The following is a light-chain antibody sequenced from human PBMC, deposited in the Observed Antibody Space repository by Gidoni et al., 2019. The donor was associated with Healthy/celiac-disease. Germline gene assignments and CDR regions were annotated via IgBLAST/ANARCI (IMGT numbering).Light chain of an antibody. CDR2: DAS. V-gene: IGKV3-11*01. CDR3: QQRSNWPPTWT. J-gene: IGKJ1*01. Sequence: EIVLTQSAATLSVSPGERATLSCRASQRVSSYLAWYQQKPGQAPRLLIYDASNRATGIPARFSGSGSGTDFTLTISSLEPEDFAVYYCQQRSNWPPTWTFGQGTKVEIK. CDR1: QRVSSY.